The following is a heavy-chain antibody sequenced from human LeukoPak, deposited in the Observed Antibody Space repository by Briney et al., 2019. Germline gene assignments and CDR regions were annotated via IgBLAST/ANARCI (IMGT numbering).Heavy chain of an antibody. CDR2: IKQDGSEK. CDR1: GFTFSSYW. D-gene: IGHD6-13*01. Sequence: GGSLRLSCAASGFTFSSYWMSWVRQAPGKGLEWVANIKQDGSEKYYVDSVKGRFTISRDNAKNSLYLQMNSLRAEDTAVYYCARDHEYSSGWYNYYYYYMDVWGKGTTVTVSS. CDR3: ARDHEYSSGWYNYYYYYMDV. V-gene: IGHV3-7*01. J-gene: IGHJ6*03.